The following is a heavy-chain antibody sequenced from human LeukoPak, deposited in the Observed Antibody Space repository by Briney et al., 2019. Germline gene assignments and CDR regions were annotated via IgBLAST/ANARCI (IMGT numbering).Heavy chain of an antibody. CDR1: GGSINSHY. J-gene: IGHJ4*02. D-gene: IGHD6-19*01. V-gene: IGHV4-59*08. Sequence: SETLSLTCTVSGGSINSHYWSWIRQSPGKGLEGIGDIYYSGSTKYNPSFKSRVTISVDTPKNDLSLRLTSVLAADTAIYYCVRRDNTGWNYFDCWGQGILVTVSS. CDR3: VRRDNTGWNYFDC. CDR2: IYYSGST.